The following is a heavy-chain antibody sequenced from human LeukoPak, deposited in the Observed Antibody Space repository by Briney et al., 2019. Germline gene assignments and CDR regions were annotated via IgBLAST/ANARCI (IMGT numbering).Heavy chain of an antibody. CDR2: ISSQSTYI. CDR1: GFTFSSYS. J-gene: IGHJ4*02. Sequence: GGSLRLSCAASGFTFSSYSMSWVRQAPGKGLEWVSSISSQSTYIYSADSLKGRFAISRDNAKNSLYLQMNSLGAEDTAVYYCARDPHLSGWSDYWGQGTLVTVSS. V-gene: IGHV3-21*01. CDR3: ARDPHLSGWSDY. D-gene: IGHD6-19*01.